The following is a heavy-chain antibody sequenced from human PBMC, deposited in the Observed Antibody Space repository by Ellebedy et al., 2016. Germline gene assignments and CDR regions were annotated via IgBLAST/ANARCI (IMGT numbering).Heavy chain of an antibody. Sequence: GGSLRLSCAASGFTFDDYAMHWVRQAPGKGLEWVSGISWNSGSIGYADSVKGRFTISRDNAKNSLYLQMNSLRAEDTALYYCAKAEFGLDAFDIWGQGTMVTVSS. V-gene: IGHV3-9*01. J-gene: IGHJ3*02. D-gene: IGHD3-10*01. CDR2: ISWNSGSI. CDR3: AKAEFGLDAFDI. CDR1: GFTFDDYA.